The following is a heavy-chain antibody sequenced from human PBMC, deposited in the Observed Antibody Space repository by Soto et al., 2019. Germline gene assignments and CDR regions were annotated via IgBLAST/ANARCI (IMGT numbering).Heavy chain of an antibody. Sequence: ASVKVSGKASGVTFSSYAISWVRQAPGQGLEWMGGIIPIFGTANYAQKCQGRVTITADESTSTAYMELISLRSEDTAVYYCARESGITMIGVVRSGLDENWFDPWGQGTLVTVSS. CDR2: IIPIFGTA. CDR3: ARESGITMIGVVRSGLDENWFDP. CDR1: GVTFSSYA. D-gene: IGHD3-22*01. V-gene: IGHV1-69*13. J-gene: IGHJ5*02.